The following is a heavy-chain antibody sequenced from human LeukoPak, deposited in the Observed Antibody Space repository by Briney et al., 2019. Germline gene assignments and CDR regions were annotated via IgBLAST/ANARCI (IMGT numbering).Heavy chain of an antibody. J-gene: IGHJ4*02. CDR2: MNPNSGNT. CDR1: GYTFTSYD. D-gene: IGHD6-19*01. Sequence: ASVKVSCKASGYTFTSYDINWVRQATGRGLEWMGWMNPNSGNTGYAQKFQGRVTMTRNTSICTAYMELSSLRSEDTAVYYCARGGGLEQWPTTEADYWGQGTLVTVSS. V-gene: IGHV1-8*01. CDR3: ARGGGLEQWPTTEADY.